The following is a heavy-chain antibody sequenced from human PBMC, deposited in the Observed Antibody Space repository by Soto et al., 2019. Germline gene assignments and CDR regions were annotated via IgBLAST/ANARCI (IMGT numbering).Heavy chain of an antibody. Sequence: GGSLRLSCAASGFTFSDYYMSWIRQAPGKGLEWVSYISSSGSTIYYADSVKGRFTISRDNAKNSLYLQMNSLRAEDTAVYYCARDIHIWFGEVRSYYMDVWGKGTTVTVSS. CDR1: GFTFSDYY. V-gene: IGHV3-11*01. D-gene: IGHD3-10*01. CDR2: ISSSGSTI. J-gene: IGHJ6*03. CDR3: ARDIHIWFGEVRSYYMDV.